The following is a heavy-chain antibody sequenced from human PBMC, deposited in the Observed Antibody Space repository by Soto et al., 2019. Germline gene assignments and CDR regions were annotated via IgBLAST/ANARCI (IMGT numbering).Heavy chain of an antibody. D-gene: IGHD6-13*01. Sequence: GSGPTLVNPTQTLTLTCTFSGFSLSTSGMCVSWIRQPPGKALEWLARIDWDDDKYYSTSLKTRLTISKDTSKNQVVLKMTNMDPVDTATYYCARILFSGIAAAGAFDIWGQGTMVTVSS. J-gene: IGHJ3*02. CDR1: GFSLSTSGMC. V-gene: IGHV2-70*11. CDR2: IDWDDDK. CDR3: ARILFSGIAAAGAFDI.